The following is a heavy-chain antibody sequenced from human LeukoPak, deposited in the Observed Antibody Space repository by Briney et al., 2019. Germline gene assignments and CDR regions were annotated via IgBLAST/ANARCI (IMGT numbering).Heavy chain of an antibody. CDR1: GGSFSGYY. Sequence: SETLSLSCAFFGGSFSGYYWSWIRQPPGKGLEWIGEINHSGSTNYNPSLKSRVTISVDTSKNQFSLKLSSVTAADTAVYYCAKFNGDADYWGQGTLVTVPS. CDR3: AKFNGDADY. J-gene: IGHJ4*02. V-gene: IGHV4-34*01. CDR2: INHSGST. D-gene: IGHD2-8*01.